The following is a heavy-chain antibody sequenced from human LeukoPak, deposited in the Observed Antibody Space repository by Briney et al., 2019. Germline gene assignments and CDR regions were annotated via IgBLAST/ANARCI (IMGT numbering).Heavy chain of an antibody. CDR2: IYTSGST. J-gene: IGHJ6*03. D-gene: IGHD5-18*01. Sequence: PSETLSLTCTVSGGSISSYYWSWIRQPAGKGLEWIGRIYTSGSTNYNPSLKSRVTMSVDTSKNQFSLKLSSVTAADTAVYYCASSGYIFDYYYYMDVWGKGTTVTISS. V-gene: IGHV4-4*07. CDR3: ASSGYIFDYYYYMDV. CDR1: GGSISSYY.